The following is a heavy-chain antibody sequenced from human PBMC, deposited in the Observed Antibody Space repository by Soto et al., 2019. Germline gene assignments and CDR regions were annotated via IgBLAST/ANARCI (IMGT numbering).Heavy chain of an antibody. CDR2: ISHSGIT. CDR3: ARDRYFYDSRGYYRTLDS. D-gene: IGHD3-22*01. CDR1: GDSFSNHY. Sequence: PSETLSLTCTISGDSFSNHYWTWIRQSPGKGLEWIGCISHSGITDYNPSVKSRVTISIDKSRNLFSLNLTSVTAADTAVYYCARDRYFYDSRGYYRTLDSWGQGTLVTVSS. V-gene: IGHV4-59*11. J-gene: IGHJ5*01.